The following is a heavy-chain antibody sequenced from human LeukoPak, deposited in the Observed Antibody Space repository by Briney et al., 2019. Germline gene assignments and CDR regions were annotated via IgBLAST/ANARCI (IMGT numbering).Heavy chain of an antibody. V-gene: IGHV3-30*03. CDR1: GFTFSSYG. Sequence: GGSLRLSCAASGFTFSSYGMHWVRQAPGKGLKWVAVISYDGSNKYYADSVKGRFTISRDNSKNTLYLQMNSLRAEDTAVYYCARDPYCTNGVCFGWFDPWGQGTLVTVSS. D-gene: IGHD2-8*01. CDR3: ARDPYCTNGVCFGWFDP. J-gene: IGHJ5*02. CDR2: ISYDGSNK.